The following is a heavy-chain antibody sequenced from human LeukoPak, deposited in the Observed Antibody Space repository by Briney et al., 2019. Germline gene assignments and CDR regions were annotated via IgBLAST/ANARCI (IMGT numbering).Heavy chain of an antibody. Sequence: SETLSLTCTVSGGSISSYYWSWIRQPAGKGLEWIGRIYTSGSTNYNPSLKSRVTISVDTSKNQFSLKLSSVTAADTAVYYCAARGYIVVVPATKGGGPDNSYYFMDVWGKGTTVTIPS. CDR3: AARGYIVVVPATKGGGPDNSYYFMDV. CDR2: IYTSGST. V-gene: IGHV4-4*07. CDR1: GGSISSYY. J-gene: IGHJ6*03. D-gene: IGHD2-2*01.